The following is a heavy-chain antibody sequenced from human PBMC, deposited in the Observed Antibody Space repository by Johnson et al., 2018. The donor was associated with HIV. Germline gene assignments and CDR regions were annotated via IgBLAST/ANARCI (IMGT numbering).Heavy chain of an antibody. J-gene: IGHJ3*02. CDR2: IKQDGSEK. D-gene: IGHD3-3*01. Sequence: VLLVESGGGLVQPGGSLRLSCAASGFTFSSYWMSWVRQAPGKGLEWVANIKQDGSEKYYVDSVKGRFTISRDNAKNSLYLQMNSLRAEDTAVYYCARGARGDLEWLLSGHAFDIWGQGTMVTVSS. V-gene: IGHV3-7*01. CDR3: ARGARGDLEWLLSGHAFDI. CDR1: GFTFSSYW.